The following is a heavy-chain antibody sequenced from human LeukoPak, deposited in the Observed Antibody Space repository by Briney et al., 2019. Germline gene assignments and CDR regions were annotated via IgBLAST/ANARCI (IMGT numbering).Heavy chain of an antibody. CDR3: ARGLPDWFY. V-gene: IGHV1-18*01. J-gene: IGHJ4*02. CDR2: VSTYNDNT. CDR1: GYSFTSYG. Sequence: GASVKVSCKASGYSFTSYGISWVRQAPGQGLEWVGWVSTYNDNTRYARKFQGRVSMTTDTSTNTAYMELRSLRSDDTAVYYCARGLPDWFYWGQGTLVTVFS. D-gene: IGHD3-16*01.